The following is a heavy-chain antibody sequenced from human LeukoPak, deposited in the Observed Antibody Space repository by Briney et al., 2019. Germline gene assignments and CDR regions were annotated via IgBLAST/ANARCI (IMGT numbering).Heavy chain of an antibody. CDR3: ARTAGYYPYNWFDP. Sequence: PGGSLRLSCAASGFTFGSYSMNWVRQAPGKGLEWVSYISSSSSTIYYADSVKGRFTISRDNAKNSLYLQMNSLRAEDTAVYYCARTAGYYPYNWFDPWGQGTLVTVSS. CDR2: ISSSSSTI. CDR1: GFTFGSYS. J-gene: IGHJ5*02. V-gene: IGHV3-48*01. D-gene: IGHD3-9*01.